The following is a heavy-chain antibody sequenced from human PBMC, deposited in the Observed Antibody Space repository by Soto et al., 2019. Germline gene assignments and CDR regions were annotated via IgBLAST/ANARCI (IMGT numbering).Heavy chain of an antibody. CDR2: VSGAGGDT. Sequence: EVQLLESGGGLVQPGGSLRLSCAASGFTFSSYAMSWVRQAPGKGLEWVSAVSGAGGDTYYADSVKGRFTLSRDNSKNTLFLQKNSLRAEDTALYYCAKNTALAGGQNDFWGQGTLVTVSS. V-gene: IGHV3-23*01. CDR1: GFTFSSYA. CDR3: AKNTALAGGQNDF. J-gene: IGHJ4*02. D-gene: IGHD3-3*02.